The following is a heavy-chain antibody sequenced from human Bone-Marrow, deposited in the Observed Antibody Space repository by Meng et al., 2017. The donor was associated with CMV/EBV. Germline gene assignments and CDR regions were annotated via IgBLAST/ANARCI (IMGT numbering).Heavy chain of an antibody. D-gene: IGHD3-3*01. CDR3: ARVRDDFWSGWGEGDYGMDV. V-gene: IGHV1-18*01. CDR1: GYTFTSYG. Sequence: ASVKVSCKASGYTFTSYGISWVRQAPGQGLEWMGWISAYNGNTNYAQKLQGRVTMTTDTSTSTAYMELRSLRSDDTAVYYCARVRDDFWSGWGEGDYGMDVWGQGTTVTVSS. J-gene: IGHJ6*02. CDR2: ISAYNGNT.